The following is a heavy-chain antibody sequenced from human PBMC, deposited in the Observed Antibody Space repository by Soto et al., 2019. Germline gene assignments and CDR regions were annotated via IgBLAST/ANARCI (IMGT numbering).Heavy chain of an antibody. CDR1: GFTFSNYA. CDR2: INGDGGGNGGST. D-gene: IGHD3-9*01. V-gene: IGHV3-23*01. J-gene: IGHJ4*02. CDR3: AKRPLTWYLGLDY. Sequence: EVQLLESGGGLVQPGGSLRLSCAASGFTFSNYAMTWVRQAPGKGLEWVSAINGDGGGNGGSTYYADSVKGRFTISRDNSRNTLYLHMNSLRVEDTAVYYCAKRPLTWYLGLDYWDQGALVTVSS.